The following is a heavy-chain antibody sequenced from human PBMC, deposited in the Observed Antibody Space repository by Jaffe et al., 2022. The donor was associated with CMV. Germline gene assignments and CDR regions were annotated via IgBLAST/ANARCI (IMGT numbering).Heavy chain of an antibody. CDR1: GVSINNYY. J-gene: IGHJ5*02. Sequence: QVQLQESGPGLVKASETLSLTCSVSGVSINNYYWSWIRQSAGKGLEWIGRIHISGDTNYSPSLKSRAMMSIDTSKNQFSLRVTSMTAADTAVYYCARDWSSSWGGGWLDPWGQGTLVTVSS. CDR3: ARDWSSSWGGGWLDP. V-gene: IGHV4-4*07. CDR2: IHISGDT. D-gene: IGHD2-2*01.